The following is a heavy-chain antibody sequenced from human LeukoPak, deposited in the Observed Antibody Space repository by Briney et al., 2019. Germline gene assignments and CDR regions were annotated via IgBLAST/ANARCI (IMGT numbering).Heavy chain of an antibody. CDR2: ISSSGSTI. Sequence: PGGSPRLSCAASGFTFSDYYMTWIRQAPGKGLEWVSDISSSGSTINYADSVKGRFTISRDNAKNSLYLQMNSLRAEATAEYYCARFGGGGWSLDYWGQGTLVTVSS. V-gene: IGHV3-11*01. CDR1: GFTFSDYY. J-gene: IGHJ4*02. D-gene: IGHD6-19*01. CDR3: ARFGGGGWSLDY.